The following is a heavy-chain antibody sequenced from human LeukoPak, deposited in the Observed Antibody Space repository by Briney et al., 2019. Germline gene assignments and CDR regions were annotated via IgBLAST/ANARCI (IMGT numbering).Heavy chain of an antibody. CDR2: IYYSGST. V-gene: IGHV4-59*01. CDR1: GGSISSYY. CDR3: ARYRGASGYHFDY. D-gene: IGHD5-12*01. Sequence: SETLSLTCTVSGGSISSYYWSWIRQPPGKGLKWIGYIYYSGSTNYNPSLKSRVTISVDTSKNQFSLKLSSVTAADTAVYYCARYRGASGYHFDYWGQGTLVTVSS. J-gene: IGHJ4*02.